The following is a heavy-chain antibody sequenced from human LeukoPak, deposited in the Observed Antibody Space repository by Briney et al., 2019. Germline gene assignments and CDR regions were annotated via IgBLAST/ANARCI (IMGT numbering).Heavy chain of an antibody. CDR2: IYPGDSDT. D-gene: IGHD3-10*01. J-gene: IGHJ4*02. CDR3: ARRGDYDSGSY. V-gene: IGHV5-51*01. CDR1: GYSFTTYW. Sequence: PGESLKVSCKGSGYSFTTYWIGWVRPIPGKGLEWMGIIYPGDSDTKYSPSYQGQVTISADKSISTAYLQWSSLKASDTAIYYCARRGDYDSGSYWGQGTLVTVSS.